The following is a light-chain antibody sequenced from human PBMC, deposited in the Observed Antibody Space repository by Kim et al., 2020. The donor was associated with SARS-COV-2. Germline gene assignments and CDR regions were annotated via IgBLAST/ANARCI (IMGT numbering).Light chain of an antibody. Sequence: EVVMTQSPATLSVSPGERATLSCRASQSVNSNFAWYQQKPGQSPRLLIFGASTRATGIPARFSGSGSGTEFTLTISSLQSEDFAVYYCQQYNTWPRTFGQGTKVEIK. V-gene: IGKV3-15*01. J-gene: IGKJ1*01. CDR2: GAS. CDR1: QSVNSN. CDR3: QQYNTWPRT.